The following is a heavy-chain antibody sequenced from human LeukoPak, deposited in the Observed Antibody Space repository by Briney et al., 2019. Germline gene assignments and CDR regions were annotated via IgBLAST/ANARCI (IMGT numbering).Heavy chain of an antibody. V-gene: IGHV4-59*01. D-gene: IGHD1-7*01. J-gene: IGHJ4*02. CDR1: GGSISSYY. CDR2: IYDTGNT. Sequence: SETLSLTCTVSGGSISSYYWSWVRQPPGKGLEWIGHIYDTGNTNYNPSLESRVTISVDTSKNQFSLRLTSVTAADTAVYFCARGLELPTPYFDYWGQGTLVTVSS. CDR3: ARGLELPTPYFDY.